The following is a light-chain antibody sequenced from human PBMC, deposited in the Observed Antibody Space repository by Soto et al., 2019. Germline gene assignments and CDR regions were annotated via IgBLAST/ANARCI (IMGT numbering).Light chain of an antibody. CDR1: QTVNTY. CDR3: QQSYSNPWT. J-gene: IGKJ1*01. CDR2: AAS. V-gene: IGKV1-39*01. Sequence: DIQMTQSPSSLSASIGDRVTITCRASQTVNTYLHWYQQKPGKAPNLLIYAASNLQSGVPSRFSGSGSGTNFTLSLNSLQPEDFATYYCQQSYSNPWTFGHGTKVEIK.